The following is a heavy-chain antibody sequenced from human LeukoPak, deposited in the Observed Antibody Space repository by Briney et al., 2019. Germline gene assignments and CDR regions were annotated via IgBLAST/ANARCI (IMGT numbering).Heavy chain of an antibody. J-gene: IGHJ4*02. CDR2: INHSGST. V-gene: IGHV4-34*01. Sequence: SETLSLTCAVYGGSFSGYYWSWIRQPPGKGLEWIGEINHSGSTNYNPSLKSRVTISVDTSKNQFSLKLSSVTAADTAVYYCARGLTVTTSDDYWGREPWSPSPQ. D-gene: IGHD4-17*01. CDR3: ARGLTVTTSDDY. CDR1: GGSFSGYY.